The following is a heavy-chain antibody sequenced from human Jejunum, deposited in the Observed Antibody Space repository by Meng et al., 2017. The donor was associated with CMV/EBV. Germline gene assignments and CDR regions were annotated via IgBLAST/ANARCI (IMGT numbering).Heavy chain of an antibody. CDR1: GGSFMGYY. CDR3: AREPPYVPADS. Sequence: LKQGGAGLLKPSDPRYPSCTACGGSFMGYYWGWIRQPPGKGLEWIAEISHSGITNYNPSLKSRVTISIDTSNHQFSLNLMSVTAADTAVYFCAREPPYVPADSWCQGTLVTVSS. J-gene: IGHJ5*02. CDR2: ISHSGIT. D-gene: IGHD3-10*02. V-gene: IGHV4-34*02.